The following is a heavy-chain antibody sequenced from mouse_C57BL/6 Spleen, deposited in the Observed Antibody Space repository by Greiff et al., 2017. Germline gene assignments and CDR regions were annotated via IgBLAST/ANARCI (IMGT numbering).Heavy chain of an antibody. V-gene: IGHV1-15*01. CDR3: TRKGVLRGYFDY. D-gene: IGHD1-1*01. CDR2: IDPETGGT. Sequence: VQLQQSGAELVRPGASVTLSCKASGYTFTDYEMHWVKQTPVHGLEWIGAIDPETGGTAYNQKFKGKDIMTADKSSSTAYMELRSLTSEDSAVYYCTRKGVLRGYFDYWGQGTTLTVSS. CDR1: GYTFTDYE. J-gene: IGHJ2*01.